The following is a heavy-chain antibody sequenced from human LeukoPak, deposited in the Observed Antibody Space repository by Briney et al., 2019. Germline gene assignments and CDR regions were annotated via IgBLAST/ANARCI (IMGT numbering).Heavy chain of an antibody. V-gene: IGHV3-21*04. CDR1: GFTFSSYS. J-gene: IGHJ4*02. CDR2: ISSSSSYI. CDR3: TKGLRFAAALTPFDY. Sequence: KTGGSLRLSCAASGFTFSSYSMNWVRQAPGKGLEWVSSISSSSSYIYYADSVKGRFTISRDNAKNSLYLQMNSLRPEDTAIYYCTKGLRFAAALTPFDYWGQGTLVTVSS. D-gene: IGHD6-13*01.